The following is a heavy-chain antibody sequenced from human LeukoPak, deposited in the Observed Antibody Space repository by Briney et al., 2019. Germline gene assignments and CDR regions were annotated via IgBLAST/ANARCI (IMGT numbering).Heavy chain of an antibody. Sequence: GGSLRLSCAASGFTFSSYAMSWVRQAPGKGLEWVAGLSSDGGSSYYVDSVKGRSTVSRDNSKNTLYLQMSSLGPEDAAVYHCAREGYSSGRAPAFDIWGQGTAVTVSS. V-gene: IGHV3-30*04. CDR2: LSSDGGSS. CDR3: AREGYSSGRAPAFDI. D-gene: IGHD2-15*01. J-gene: IGHJ3*02. CDR1: GFTFSSYA.